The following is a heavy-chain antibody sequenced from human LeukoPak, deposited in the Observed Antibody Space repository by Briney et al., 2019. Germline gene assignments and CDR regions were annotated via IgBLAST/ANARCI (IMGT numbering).Heavy chain of an antibody. CDR1: GGSIRSYY. V-gene: IGHV4-4*09. Sequence: SETLSLTCTVSGGSIRSYYWSWIRQPPGKGLEWIGYIYTSGSTNYNPSLKSRVTISVDTSKNQFSLKLSSVTAADTAVYYCARVRGRSERMYYYYYYYMDVWGKGTTVTVSS. D-gene: IGHD2-15*01. J-gene: IGHJ6*03. CDR2: IYTSGST. CDR3: ARVRGRSERMYYYYYYYMDV.